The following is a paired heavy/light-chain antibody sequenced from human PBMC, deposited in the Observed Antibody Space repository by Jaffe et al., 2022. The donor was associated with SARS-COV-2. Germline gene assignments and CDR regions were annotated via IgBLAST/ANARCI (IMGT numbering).Light chain of an antibody. CDR1: SSDGRDYNY. V-gene: IGLV2-11*01. Sequence: QSALTQPRSVSGSPGQSVTISCSESSSDGRDYNYFSWYQQHPGRAPKLIIYDVSERPSGVPDRFSGSKSGNTASLTISGLQAEDEADYYCCSYAGGYVFGSGTKVTVL. J-gene: IGLJ1*01. CDR2: DVS. CDR3: CSYAGGYV.
Heavy chain of an antibody. D-gene: IGHD3-9*01. CDR1: SGSLHGYS. V-gene: IGHV4-34*01. CDR2: INYSGSA. CDR3: ARSGRYLADD. J-gene: IGHJ4*02. Sequence: QVQLKQWGAGLLRPSEALSLTCALYSGSLHGYSWSWIRQPPGKGLEWIGEINYSGSANYNPSLKSRITISIDMSKKQFSLKVNSVTAADTADYYCARSGRYLADDWGQGTLVTV.